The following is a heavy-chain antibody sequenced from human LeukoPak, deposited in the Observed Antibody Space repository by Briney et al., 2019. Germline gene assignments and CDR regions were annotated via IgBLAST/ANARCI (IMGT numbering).Heavy chain of an antibody. Sequence: ASVKVSCKASGYTFTGYYMHWVRQAPGQGLEWMGRINPNSGGTNYAQKFQGRVTMTRDTSISTAYMELSRLRSDDTAVYYCASSEDYYYGMDVWGQGTTVTVSS. CDR1: GYTFTGYY. J-gene: IGHJ6*02. V-gene: IGHV1-2*06. CDR3: ASSEDYYYGMDV. CDR2: INPNSGGT.